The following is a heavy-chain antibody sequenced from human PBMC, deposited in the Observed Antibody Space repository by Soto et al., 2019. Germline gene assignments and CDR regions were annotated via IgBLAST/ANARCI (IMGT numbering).Heavy chain of an antibody. D-gene: IGHD6-13*01. Sequence: EVQLVESGGGLVQPGGSLRLSCAASGFTFSSYWMHWVRQAPGKGLVWVSRINSDGSRTNYADSVKGRFTISRDNAKSTLYLQMSSLRAEDTAGYYCARGSAARDDAFDIWGQGTMVTVSS. V-gene: IGHV3-74*01. J-gene: IGHJ3*02. CDR3: ARGSAARDDAFDI. CDR1: GFTFSSYW. CDR2: INSDGSRT.